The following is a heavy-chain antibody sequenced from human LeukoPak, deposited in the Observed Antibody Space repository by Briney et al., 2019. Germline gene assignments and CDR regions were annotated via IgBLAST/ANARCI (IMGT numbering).Heavy chain of an antibody. Sequence: PGGSLRLSCAASGFTFSSYWMHWVRQAPGKGLVWVSRIKSDGSSTSYADSVKGRFTISRDNAKNTLYLQMNSLRAEDTAVYYCARDRATTTYYYDSSGYPHYWGQGTLVTVSS. D-gene: IGHD3-22*01. CDR2: IKSDGSST. CDR1: GFTFSSYW. J-gene: IGHJ4*02. CDR3: ARDRATTTYYYDSSGYPHY. V-gene: IGHV3-74*01.